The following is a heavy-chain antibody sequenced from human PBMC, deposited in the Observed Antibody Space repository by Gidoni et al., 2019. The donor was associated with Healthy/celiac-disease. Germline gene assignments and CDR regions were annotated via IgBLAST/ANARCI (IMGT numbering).Heavy chain of an antibody. D-gene: IGHD2-2*01. CDR3: AKSTVPAAPPPFDY. J-gene: IGHJ4*02. CDR1: GFTFSSYA. CDR2: ISGSGGST. Sequence: EVQLLESGGGLVQPGGYLRLSGAASGFTFSSYAMSWVRQAPGKGLEWVSAISGSGGSTYYADSVKGRFTISRDNSKNTLYLQINILRAEDTAVYYCAKSTVPAAPPPFDYWGQGTLVTVSS. V-gene: IGHV3-23*01.